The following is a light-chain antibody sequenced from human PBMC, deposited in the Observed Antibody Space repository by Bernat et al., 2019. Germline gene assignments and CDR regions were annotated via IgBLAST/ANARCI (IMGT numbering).Light chain of an antibody. CDR2: RDN. V-gene: IGLV3-1*01. CDR3: QAWDSSAGV. Sequence: SYELTQPPSVSVSPGQTASITCSGDRLANTCWYQQKPGQFSVLVIFRDNKRPSGIPERFSGSNTRNIATLTISGTQAMDEADYYCQAWDSSAGVFGVETKMTVL. CDR1: RLAN. J-gene: IGLJ3*02.